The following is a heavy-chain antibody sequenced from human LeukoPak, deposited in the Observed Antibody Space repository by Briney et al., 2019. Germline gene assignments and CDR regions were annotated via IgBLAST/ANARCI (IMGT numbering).Heavy chain of an antibody. V-gene: IGHV3-30*18. D-gene: IGHD1-1*01. CDR2: ISHDGNSK. CDR1: GFTLSTCG. CDR3: AKNDFFDY. Sequence: GGSLRLSCAASGFTLSTCGMHWVRQAPGKGLEWVAMISHDGNSKQYADFAKGRFTISRDNSKNTLYLEMNSLRTEDTAVYHCAKNDFFDYWGQGTLVTVSS. J-gene: IGHJ4*02.